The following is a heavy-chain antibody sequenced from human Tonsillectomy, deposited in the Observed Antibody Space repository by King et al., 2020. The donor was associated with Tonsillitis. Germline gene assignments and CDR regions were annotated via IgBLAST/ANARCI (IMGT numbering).Heavy chain of an antibody. CDR3: ARGKYDFWSGYPDYFDF. CDR2: ISHSGST. D-gene: IGHD3-3*01. J-gene: IGHJ4*02. Sequence: VQLQQWGAGLLKPSETLSLTCAVYGGSFSGYYWGGIRQPPGKGLEWIGEISHSGSTNYNPSLKSRVTISLDTSKNQFSLKLTSVTAADTAVYYCARGKYDFWSGYPDYFDFWGRGTPVTVSS. V-gene: IGHV4-34*01. CDR1: GGSFSGYY.